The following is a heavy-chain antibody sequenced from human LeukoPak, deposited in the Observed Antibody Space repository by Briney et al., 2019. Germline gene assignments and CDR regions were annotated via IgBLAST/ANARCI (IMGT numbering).Heavy chain of an antibody. Sequence: GGSLRLSCAASGFTFSSYAMHWVRQAPGKGLEWVAVISYDGSNKYYADSVKGRFTISRDNSKNTLYLQMNNLRAEDTAVYYCARDRYSNSGSYYFDYWGQGTLVTVSS. CDR3: ARDRYSNSGSYYFDY. CDR1: GFTFSSYA. V-gene: IGHV3-30*04. D-gene: IGHD1-26*01. CDR2: ISYDGSNK. J-gene: IGHJ4*02.